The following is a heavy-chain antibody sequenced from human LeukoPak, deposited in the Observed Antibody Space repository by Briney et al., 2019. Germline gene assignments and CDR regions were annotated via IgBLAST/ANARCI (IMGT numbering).Heavy chain of an antibody. CDR1: GFTFSSYA. V-gene: IGHV3-30*04. Sequence: PGGSLRLSCAASGFTFSSYAMHWVRQAPGKGLEWVAVISYVGSNKYYADSVKGRFTISRDNSKNTLYLQMNSLRAEDTAVYYCARDRVAVATYYYYGMDVWGQGTTVTVSS. D-gene: IGHD6-19*01. CDR2: ISYVGSNK. CDR3: ARDRVAVATYYYYGMDV. J-gene: IGHJ6*02.